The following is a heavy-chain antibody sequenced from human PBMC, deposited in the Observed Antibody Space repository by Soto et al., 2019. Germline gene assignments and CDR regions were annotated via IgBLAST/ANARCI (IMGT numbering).Heavy chain of an antibody. D-gene: IGHD3-3*01. V-gene: IGHV4-4*02. CDR1: GGSISSSNW. CDR2: IYHSGST. J-gene: IGHJ3*02. Sequence: SETLSLTCAVSGGSISSSNWWSWVRQPPGKGLEWIGEIYHSGSTNYNPSLKSRVTISVDKSKNQFSLKLSSVTAADTALYYCARDRITIFGVVNPDAFDIWGQGTMVTVSS. CDR3: ARDRITIFGVVNPDAFDI.